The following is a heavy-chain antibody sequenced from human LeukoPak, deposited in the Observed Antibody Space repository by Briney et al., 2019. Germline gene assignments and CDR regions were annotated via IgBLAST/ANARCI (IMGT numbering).Heavy chain of an antibody. CDR3: ARSRVVTPFDY. CDR2: IYSGGST. J-gene: IGHJ4*02. CDR1: GFTVSSNY. D-gene: IGHD3-22*01. V-gene: IGHV3-53*01. Sequence: GGSLRLSCAASGFTVSSNYMSWVRQAPGKGLEWVSVIYSGGSTYYADSVKGRFTISRDNSKNTLYLQMNSLRAEDTAVYYCARSRVVTPFDYWGQGTLVTVSS.